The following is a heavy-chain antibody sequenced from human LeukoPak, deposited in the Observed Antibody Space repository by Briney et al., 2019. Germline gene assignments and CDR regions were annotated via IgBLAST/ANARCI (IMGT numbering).Heavy chain of an antibody. CDR1: GFTFSSYA. CDR2: ITGSGGNT. Sequence: GGSLRLSCAASGFTFSSYAMSWVRQAPGKGLEWVSGITGSGGNTYYADSVKGWFTISRDNSKNRLYLRMNSLRAEDTAVYYCAKDREQRWLHLGAFDMWGQGTMVTVSS. J-gene: IGHJ3*02. D-gene: IGHD5-24*01. CDR3: AKDREQRWLHLGAFDM. V-gene: IGHV3-23*01.